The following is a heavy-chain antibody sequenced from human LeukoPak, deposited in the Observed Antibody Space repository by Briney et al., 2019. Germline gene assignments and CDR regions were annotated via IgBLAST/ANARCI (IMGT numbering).Heavy chain of an antibody. CDR3: ARLIRDYYGSGSYYKWGYYFDY. V-gene: IGHV4-39*01. CDR1: GGSISSSSYY. Sequence: PSETLSLTCTVSGGSISSSSYYWGWIRQPPGKGLEWIGSIYYSGSTYYNPSLKSRVTISVDTSKNQFSLKLSSVTAADTAVYYCARLIRDYYGSGSYYKWGYYFDYWGQGTLVTVSS. CDR2: IYYSGST. J-gene: IGHJ4*02. D-gene: IGHD3-10*01.